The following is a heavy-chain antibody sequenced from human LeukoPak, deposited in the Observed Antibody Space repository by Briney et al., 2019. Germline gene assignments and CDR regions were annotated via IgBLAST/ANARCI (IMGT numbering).Heavy chain of an antibody. CDR3: AREHAGVSAFDI. Sequence: PGGSLRLSCVASGFTFSDYYMSWIRQAPGKGLEWVSYISNSGSIIKYADSVKGRFTISRDNAKNSLYLQMNSLRAEDTAVYYCAREHAGVSAFDIWGQGTLVTVSS. V-gene: IGHV3-11*01. J-gene: IGHJ3*02. CDR1: GFTFSDYY. CDR2: ISNSGSII. D-gene: IGHD3-10*01.